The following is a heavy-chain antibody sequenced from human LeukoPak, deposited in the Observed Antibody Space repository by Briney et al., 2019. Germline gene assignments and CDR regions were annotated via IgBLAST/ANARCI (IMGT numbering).Heavy chain of an antibody. CDR2: ISAYNGNT. J-gene: IGHJ6*02. CDR1: GYTFTSYG. V-gene: IGHV1-18*01. Sequence: ASVNVSCKASGYTFTSYGISWVRQAPGQGLEWMGWISAYNGNTNYAQKLQGRVTMTTDTSTSTAYMELRSLRSDDTAVCYCARPSFHCSSTSCYTGYGMDVWGQGTTVTVSS. CDR3: ARPSFHCSSTSCYTGYGMDV. D-gene: IGHD2-2*02.